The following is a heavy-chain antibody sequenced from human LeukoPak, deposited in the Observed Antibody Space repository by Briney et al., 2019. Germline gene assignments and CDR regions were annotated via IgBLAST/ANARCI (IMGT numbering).Heavy chain of an antibody. V-gene: IGHV3-23*01. D-gene: IGHD1-26*01. Sequence: AGGSLRLSCAASGFTFSGYAMSWVRQAPGRGLEWVSGIGGSGGTFYADSVKGRFTISRDNSKSTVFLHMNSLRVEDTAVYYCAKDLQELGAWANYFDSWGRGTLVTVSS. CDR1: GFTFSGYA. CDR2: IGGSGGT. J-gene: IGHJ4*02. CDR3: AKDLQELGAWANYFDS.